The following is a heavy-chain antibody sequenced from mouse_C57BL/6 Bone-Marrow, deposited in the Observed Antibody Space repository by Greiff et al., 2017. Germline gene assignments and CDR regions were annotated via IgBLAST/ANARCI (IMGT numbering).Heavy chain of an antibody. CDR2: IDPSDSYT. CDR3: ARWLTGTSDWYFDV. D-gene: IGHD4-1*01. Sequence: VQLQQSGAELVRPGTSVKLSCKASGYTFTSYWMHWVKQRPGQGLEWIGVIDPSDSYTNYNQKFKGKATLTVDTSSSTAYMQLSSLTSEDSAVYYCARWLTGTSDWYFDVWGTGTTVTVSS. CDR1: GYTFTSYW. J-gene: IGHJ1*03. V-gene: IGHV1-59*01.